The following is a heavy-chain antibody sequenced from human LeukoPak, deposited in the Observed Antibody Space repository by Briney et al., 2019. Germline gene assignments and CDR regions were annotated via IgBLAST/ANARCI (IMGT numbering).Heavy chain of an antibody. J-gene: IGHJ4*02. CDR3: ARRYHYDSSGYYPFDY. Sequence: PSETLSLTCTVSGGSISSSSYYWGWIRQPPGKGLEWIERIYYSGSTYYNPSLKSRVTISVDTSKNQFSLKLSSVTAADTAVYYCARRYHYDSSGYYPFDYWGQGTLVTVSS. V-gene: IGHV4-39*01. CDR1: GGSISSSSYY. CDR2: IYYSGST. D-gene: IGHD3-22*01.